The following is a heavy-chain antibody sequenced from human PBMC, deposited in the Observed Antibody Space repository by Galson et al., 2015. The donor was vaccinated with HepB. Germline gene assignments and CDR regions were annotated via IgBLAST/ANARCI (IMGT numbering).Heavy chain of an antibody. CDR2: IKQDGSEK. Sequence: SLRLSCAASGFSFVSYWVTWVRQAPGKGLEWVGNIKQDGSEKFYVDSVKGRFTISRDNAKNSVYLQMNSLRAEDTAVYYCGRSASVCSPNTCIGLDVWGQGTTVTVSS. D-gene: IGHD2-15*01. J-gene: IGHJ6*02. CDR1: GFSFVSYW. CDR3: GRSASVCSPNTCIGLDV. V-gene: IGHV3-7*01.